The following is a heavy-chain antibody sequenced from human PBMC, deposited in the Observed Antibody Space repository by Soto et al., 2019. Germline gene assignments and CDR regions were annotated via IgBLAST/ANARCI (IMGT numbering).Heavy chain of an antibody. CDR2: ISSSSSTI. CDR3: ARKLYYYYYMDV. V-gene: IGHV3-48*01. CDR1: GFTLSSYS. J-gene: IGHJ6*03. Sequence: GGSLRLSCAASGFTLSSYSMNWVRQAPGKGLEWISYISSSSSTIYYAASVKGRFTISRDSAKNSLYLQMNSLRAEDTAVYYCARKLYYYYYMDVWGKGTTVTVSS.